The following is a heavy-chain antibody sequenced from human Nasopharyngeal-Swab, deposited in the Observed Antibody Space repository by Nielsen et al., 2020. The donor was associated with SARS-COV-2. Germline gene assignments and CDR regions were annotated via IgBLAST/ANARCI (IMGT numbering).Heavy chain of an antibody. Sequence: SGPTLVKPTQTLTLTCTFSGFSLSTSGVGVVWIRQPPGKALEWLALIYWDDDKRYSPSLKSRLTIPKDTSKNQVVLTMTNMDPVDTATYYCAHRGRLNVAFDIWGQGTMVTVSS. D-gene: IGHD3-10*01. CDR3: AHRGRLNVAFDI. V-gene: IGHV2-5*02. CDR1: GFSLSTSGVG. CDR2: IYWDDDK. J-gene: IGHJ3*02.